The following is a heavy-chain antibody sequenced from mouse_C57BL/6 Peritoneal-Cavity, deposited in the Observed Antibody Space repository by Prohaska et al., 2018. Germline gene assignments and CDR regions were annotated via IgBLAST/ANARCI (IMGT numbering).Heavy chain of an antibody. J-gene: IGHJ1*03. CDR1: GYSFTLFW. CDR2: IDPSDSYT. V-gene: IGHV1-69*01. D-gene: IGHD2-1*01. Sequence: QLLQPSPELFMPPSSLTLSCTPSGYSFTLFWILWVMQRPRQGLEWIGEIDPSDSYTKYNQKFKGKATLTVDKSSSTAYMQLSSLTSEDSAVYYCARGGYYGNPYWYFDVWGTGTTVTVSS. CDR3: ARGGYYGNPYWYFDV.